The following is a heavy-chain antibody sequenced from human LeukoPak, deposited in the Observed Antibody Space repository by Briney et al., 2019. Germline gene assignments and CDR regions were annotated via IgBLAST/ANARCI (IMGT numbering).Heavy chain of an antibody. D-gene: IGHD3-10*01. CDR1: GFTFSSYA. V-gene: IGHV3-23*01. CDR2: ISGSGGST. Sequence: GGSLRLSCAASGFTFSSYAMSWVRQAPGKGLEWVSAISGSGGSTYYADSVKGRFTISRDNSKNTLYLQMNSLRAEDTAVYYCAKIWAPYGSGSLVDYWGQGTLVTVSS. CDR3: AKIWAPYGSGSLVDY. J-gene: IGHJ4*02.